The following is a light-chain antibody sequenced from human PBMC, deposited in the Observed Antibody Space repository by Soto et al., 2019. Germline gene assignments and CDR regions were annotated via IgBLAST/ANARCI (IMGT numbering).Light chain of an antibody. J-gene: IGLJ1*01. CDR2: DDN. V-gene: IGLV1-51*01. CDR1: SSNIGGNS. Sequence: QSVMTQPPSVSAAPGQKVTISCSGSSSNIGGNSVSWYQHLPGTAPKLLIYDDNKRPSGIPDRFSGSKSGTSATLGITGFQTGDEADYYCGSWDSSLSAYVFGTGTKVNVL. CDR3: GSWDSSLSAYV.